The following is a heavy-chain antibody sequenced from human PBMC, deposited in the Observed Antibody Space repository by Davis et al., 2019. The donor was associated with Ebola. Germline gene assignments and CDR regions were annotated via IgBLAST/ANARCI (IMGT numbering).Heavy chain of an antibody. CDR2: ISSSSSTI. CDR1: GFTFSSYS. Sequence: GESLKISCAASGFTFSSYSMNWVRQAPGKGLEWVSYISSSSSTIYYADSVKGRFTISRDNAKNSLYLQMNSLRDEDTAVYYCARVGIVVAPPINSHYGMDVWGQGTTVTVSS. J-gene: IGHJ6*02. D-gene: IGHD3-22*01. CDR3: ARVGIVVAPPINSHYGMDV. V-gene: IGHV3-48*02.